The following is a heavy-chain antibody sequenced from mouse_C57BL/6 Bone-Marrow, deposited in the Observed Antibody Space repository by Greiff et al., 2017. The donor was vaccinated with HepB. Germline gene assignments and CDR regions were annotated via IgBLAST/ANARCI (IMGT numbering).Heavy chain of an antibody. CDR2: ISNGGGST. D-gene: IGHD2-5*01. CDR1: GFTFSDYY. CDR3: ARYSKSYFDY. V-gene: IGHV5-12*01. Sequence: EVHLVESGGGLVQPGGSLKLSCAASGFTFSDYYMYWVRQTPEKRLEWVAYISNGGGSTYYPDTVKGRFTISRDNAKNTLYLQMSRLKSEDTAMYYCARYSKSYFDYWGQGTTLTVSS. J-gene: IGHJ2*01.